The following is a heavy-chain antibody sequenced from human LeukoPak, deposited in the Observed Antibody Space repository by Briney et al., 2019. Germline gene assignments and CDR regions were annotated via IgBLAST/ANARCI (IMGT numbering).Heavy chain of an antibody. V-gene: IGHV4-31*03. Sequence: PSQTLSLTCTISGDSISSGGYYWSWIRQHPGKGLEWIGYMYYSGPTYYNPSLKSRVTISVDTSKNQSSLNLTSVTAADTAVYYCARSKASGGYCDCWGQGTLVTVSS. D-gene: IGHD3-3*01. CDR1: GDSISSGGYY. J-gene: IGHJ4*02. CDR2: MYYSGPT. CDR3: ARSKASGGYCDC.